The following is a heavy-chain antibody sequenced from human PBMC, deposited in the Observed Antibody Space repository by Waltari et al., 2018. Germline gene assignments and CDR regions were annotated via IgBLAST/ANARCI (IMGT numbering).Heavy chain of an antibody. V-gene: IGHV3-23*01. CDR1: GFTFSTYA. CDR3: AKDRTTMATYYFDY. J-gene: IGHJ4*02. CDR2: FSGSSGRT. Sequence: EVQLLESGGGLVQPGGSLSLSCVASGFTFSTYAMTWVCQAPGKGLEWVSSFSGSSGRTYYADSVKGRFTISRDDSKNTLYLQMNSLRAEDTAIYYCAKDRTTMATYYFDYWGRGTLVTVSS. D-gene: IGHD1-1*01.